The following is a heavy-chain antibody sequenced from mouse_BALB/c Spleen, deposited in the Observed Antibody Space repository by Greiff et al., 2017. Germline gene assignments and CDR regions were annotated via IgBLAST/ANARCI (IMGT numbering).Heavy chain of an antibody. J-gene: IGHJ4*01. CDR3: ARRSMTPYAMDY. V-gene: IGHV5-17*02. CDR1: GFTFSSFG. D-gene: IGHD2-10*02. CDR2: ISSGSSTI. Sequence: EVQRVESGGGLVQPGGSRKLSCAASGFTFSSFGMHWVRQAPEKGLEWVAYISSGSSTIYYADTVKGRFTISRDNPKNTLFLQMTSLRSEDTAMYYCARRSMTPYAMDYWGQGTSVTVSS.